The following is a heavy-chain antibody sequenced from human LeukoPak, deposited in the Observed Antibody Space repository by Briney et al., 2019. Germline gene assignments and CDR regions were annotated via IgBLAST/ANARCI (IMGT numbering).Heavy chain of an antibody. V-gene: IGHV1-2*02. CDR1: GYTFTGYY. CDR3: ARVSRLIIAAAAHNWFDP. D-gene: IGHD6-13*01. J-gene: IGHJ5*02. CDR2: INPNSGGT. Sequence: ASVKVSCKASGYTFTGYYMHWVRQAPGQGLEWMGWINPNSGGTNYAQKFQGRVTMTRDTSISTAYMELSRLRSDDTAVYYCARVSRLIIAAAAHNWFDPWGQGTLVTVSS.